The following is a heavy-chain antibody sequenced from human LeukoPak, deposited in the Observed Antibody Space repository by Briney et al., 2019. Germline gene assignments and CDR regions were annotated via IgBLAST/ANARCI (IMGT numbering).Heavy chain of an antibody. J-gene: IGHJ5*02. V-gene: IGHV1-18*01. D-gene: IGHD3-22*01. Sequence: ASVKVSCKASGYTFTSYGISWVRQAPGQGLEWMGWISAYNGNTNYAQKLQGRVTMTTDTSTSTAYMELRSLRSDDTAVYYCARELELEGITMIASWFDPWGQGTLVTVSS. CDR3: ARELELEGITMIASWFDP. CDR1: GYTFTSYG. CDR2: ISAYNGNT.